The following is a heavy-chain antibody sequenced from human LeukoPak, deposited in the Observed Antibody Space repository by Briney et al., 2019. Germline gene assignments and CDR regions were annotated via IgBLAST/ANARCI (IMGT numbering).Heavy chain of an antibody. V-gene: IGHV3-33*01. J-gene: IGHJ6*02. CDR1: GFTFGGYG. D-gene: IGHD3-10*01. Sequence: GGSLRLSRAGSGFTFGGYGMHWFRQTPGKGLEWVAVIWYDGSNKYYADSVKGRFTISRDNSKNTLYLQMNSLRAEDTAVYYCARSPGTMVRGVVYYYYGMDVWGQGTTVTVSS. CDR3: ARSPGTMVRGVVYYYYGMDV. CDR2: IWYDGSNK.